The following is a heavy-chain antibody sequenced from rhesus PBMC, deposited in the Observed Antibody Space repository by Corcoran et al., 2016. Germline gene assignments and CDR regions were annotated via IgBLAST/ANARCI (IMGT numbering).Heavy chain of an antibody. CDR2: IYGNSSST. CDR1: GGSISGYSY. CDR3: ARHRTIPLGVDY. D-gene: IGHD3-40*01. Sequence: QVKLQQWGDGLVTPSETLYLTCAVYGGSISGYSYWSWIRLPPGKGLEWIGYIYGNSSSTNNNPSLKNRVTISKDTSKNQFALKLSSVTAADTAVYYCARHRTIPLGVDYWGQGVLVTVSS. J-gene: IGHJ4*01. V-gene: IGHV4-73*01.